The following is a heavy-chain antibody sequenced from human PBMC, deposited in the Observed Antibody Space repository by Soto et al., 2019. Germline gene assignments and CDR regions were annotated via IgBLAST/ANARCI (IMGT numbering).Heavy chain of an antibody. CDR2: LYTGTDT. J-gene: IGHJ4*02. Sequence: PVGSLRLSCAASWFTVSSSYLTWVRQAPGKGLEWVAILYTGTDTVYADSVKGRFTISRDSSKNTLYLQMHSLRAEDTAMYFCVRSRYTGTYSGRFLDYWGQGSLVTVSS. V-gene: IGHV3-53*01. CDR3: VRSRYTGTYSGRFLDY. D-gene: IGHD1-26*01. CDR1: WFTVSSSY.